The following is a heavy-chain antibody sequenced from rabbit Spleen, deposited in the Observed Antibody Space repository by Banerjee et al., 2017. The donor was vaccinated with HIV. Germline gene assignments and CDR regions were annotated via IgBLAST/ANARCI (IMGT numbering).Heavy chain of an antibody. J-gene: IGHJ4*01. CDR2: IYNGDGST. CDR1: GFTLSSYW. Sequence: QSLEESGGDLVKPGASLTLTCTASGFTLSSYWMCWVRQAPGKGPEWIACIYNGDGSTYYATWVNGRFTISKTSSTTVTLQMTSLTAADTATYFCARSMNSGNGALNLWGPGTIVTVS. CDR3: ARSMNSGNGALNL. V-gene: IGHV1S40*01. D-gene: IGHD2-1*01.